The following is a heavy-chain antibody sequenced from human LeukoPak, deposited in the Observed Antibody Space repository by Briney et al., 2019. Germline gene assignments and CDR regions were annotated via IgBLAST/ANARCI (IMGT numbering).Heavy chain of an antibody. D-gene: IGHD5-18*01. CDR3: ARDSGYSYGSPFDY. Sequence: PGGSLRLSCAASGFTFSSYSMNWVRQAPGKGLGWVSSMSGSSSYIYYADSVKGRFTISRDNAKYSLYLQMNSLRAEDTALYYCARDSGYSYGSPFDYWGQGTLVTVSS. CDR2: MSGSSSYI. J-gene: IGHJ4*02. CDR1: GFTFSSYS. V-gene: IGHV3-21*01.